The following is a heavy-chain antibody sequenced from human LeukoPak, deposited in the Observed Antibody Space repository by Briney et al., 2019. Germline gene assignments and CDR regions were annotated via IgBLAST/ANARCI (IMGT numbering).Heavy chain of an antibody. Sequence: GGSLRLSCAASGFTFSNYGMHWVRQAPGKGLEWVAFIRYDGSNEYYADSVKGRFTISRDNSKNTLYLQMNSLRTGDTAVYYCARGLYYYDSSGYPDWGQGTLVTVSS. J-gene: IGHJ4*02. CDR3: ARGLYYYDSSGYPD. CDR1: GFTFSNYG. CDR2: IRYDGSNE. V-gene: IGHV3-30*02. D-gene: IGHD3-22*01.